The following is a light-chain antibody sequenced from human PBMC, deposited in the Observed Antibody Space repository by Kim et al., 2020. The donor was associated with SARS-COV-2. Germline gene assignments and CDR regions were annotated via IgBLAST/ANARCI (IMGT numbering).Light chain of an antibody. CDR3: CSYAGNYTTVV. CDR1: SSDVGAYTY. J-gene: IGLJ2*01. CDR2: DVS. Sequence: QSALTQPRSVSGSPGQSVTISCTGTSSDVGAYTYVSWYQQHPGKAPKLMIYDVSKRPSGVPDRFSGSKSGNTASLTVSGLQADDEADYFCCSYAGNYTTVVFGGGTQLTVL. V-gene: IGLV2-11*01.